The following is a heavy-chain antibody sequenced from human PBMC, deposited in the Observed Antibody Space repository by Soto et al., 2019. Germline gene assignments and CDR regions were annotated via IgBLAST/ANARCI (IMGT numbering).Heavy chain of an antibody. V-gene: IGHV4-34*01. CDR3: ARAGYYGMDV. CDR1: GGSFSGYY. Sequence: ETLSLTCAVYGGSFSGYYWSWIRQPPGKGLEWIGEINHSGSTNYNPSLKSRVTISVDTSKNQFSLKLSSVTAADTAVYYCARAGYYGMDVWGQGTTVTVSS. J-gene: IGHJ6*02. CDR2: INHSGST.